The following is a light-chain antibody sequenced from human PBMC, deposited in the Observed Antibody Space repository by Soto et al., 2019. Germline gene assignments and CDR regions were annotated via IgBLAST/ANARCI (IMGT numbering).Light chain of an antibody. CDR1: QSVISN. CDR2: GAS. V-gene: IGKV3D-15*01. J-gene: IGKJ5*01. Sequence: EIVMTPSQATLSVSPGEIASLSCRSSQSVISNLARYQQKPGQAPRLLIYGASSRATGIPDRFSGIGSGTDFTLTISRLEPEDFAVYYCQQHGQWPITFGQGTRL. CDR3: QQHGQWPIT.